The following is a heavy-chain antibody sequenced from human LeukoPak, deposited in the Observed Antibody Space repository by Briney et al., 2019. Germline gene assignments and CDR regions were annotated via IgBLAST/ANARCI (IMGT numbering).Heavy chain of an antibody. CDR1: GGSFSGYY. D-gene: IGHD6-19*01. CDR3: ARGTANQWLSTFDY. Sequence: SETLSLTCAVYGGSFSGYYWSWIRQPPGKGLEWIGEINHSGSTNYNPSLKSRVTISVDTSKNQFSLKLSSVTAADTAVYYCARGTANQWLSTFDYWGQGTLVTVSS. CDR2: INHSGST. J-gene: IGHJ4*02. V-gene: IGHV4-34*01.